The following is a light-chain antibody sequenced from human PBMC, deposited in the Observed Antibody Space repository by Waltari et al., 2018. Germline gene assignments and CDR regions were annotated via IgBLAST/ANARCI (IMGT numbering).Light chain of an antibody. V-gene: IGLV2-23*02. Sequence: QSALTQPASVSGSPGQSTTISRTGSSSDIGSYNVVSWYQHHPGKAPKLLLYGVNIRPSGVSNRFSGSKSGNTSSLTISGLQAEDEADYYCSSYAGSVVFGGGTKLTVL. CDR2: GVN. CDR3: SSYAGSVV. J-gene: IGLJ3*02. CDR1: SSDIGSYNV.